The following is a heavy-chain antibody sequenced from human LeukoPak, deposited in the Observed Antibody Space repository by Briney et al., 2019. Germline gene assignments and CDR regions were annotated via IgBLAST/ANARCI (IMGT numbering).Heavy chain of an antibody. Sequence: GGSLRLSCVASGFRFSSYWMTWVRQAPGKGLEWVANIKLDGSEKYYGDAVKGRFTISRDNAKKALYLEMSRLGAEDTAVYYCARSLVVGATYPYHWGQGTLAAVSS. D-gene: IGHD1-26*01. V-gene: IGHV3-7*01. CDR1: GFRFSSYW. CDR2: IKLDGSEK. J-gene: IGHJ5*02. CDR3: ARSLVVGATYPYH.